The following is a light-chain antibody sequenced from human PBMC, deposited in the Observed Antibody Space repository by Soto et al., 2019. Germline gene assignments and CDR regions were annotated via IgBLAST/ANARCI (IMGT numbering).Light chain of an antibody. J-gene: IGLJ2*01. CDR1: SSDVGGYNY. CDR3: SSYTSSSIVV. V-gene: IGLV2-14*01. Sequence: QSVLTQPASVSGSPGQSITISCTGTSSDVGGYNYVSWYQQHPGKAPKLMIYDVSNRPSGVSNRFSGSKSGNTASLTISGLQAEDEADYYCSSYTSSSIVVFGGWTKLTVL. CDR2: DVS.